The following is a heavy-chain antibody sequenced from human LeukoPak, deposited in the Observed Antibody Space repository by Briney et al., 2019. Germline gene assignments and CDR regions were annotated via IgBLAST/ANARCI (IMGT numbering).Heavy chain of an antibody. CDR3: ARDRAVAGINFDY. J-gene: IGHJ4*02. D-gene: IGHD6-19*01. CDR2: IWYDGSNK. CDR1: GFTFSSYG. Sequence: GGSPRLSCAASGFTFSSYGMHWVRQAPGKGLEWVAVIWYDGSNKYYADSVKGRFTISRDNSKNTLYLQMNSLRAEDTAVYYCARDRAVAGINFDYWGQGTLVTVSS. V-gene: IGHV3-33*01.